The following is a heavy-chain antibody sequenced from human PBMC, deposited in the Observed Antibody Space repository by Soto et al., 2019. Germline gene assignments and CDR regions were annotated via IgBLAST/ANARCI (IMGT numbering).Heavy chain of an antibody. J-gene: IGHJ5*02. CDR2: ISVYNGNT. Sequence: ASVKVSCKASGYTFNSYAISWVRQAPGQGPEWMGWISVYNGNTNYTQKLQGRVTMTTDTSTSTAYMELRSLRSDDTAVYYCARGSGTITFGGVIVPSPWFDPWGQGTLVTVSS. D-gene: IGHD3-16*02. CDR3: ARGSGTITFGGVIVPSPWFDP. V-gene: IGHV1-18*01. CDR1: GYTFNSYA.